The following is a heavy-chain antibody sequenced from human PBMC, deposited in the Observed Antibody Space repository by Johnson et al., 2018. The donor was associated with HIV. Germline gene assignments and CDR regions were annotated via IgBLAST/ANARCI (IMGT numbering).Heavy chain of an antibody. V-gene: IGHV3-74*01. CDR3: ARDQYDRGDGAFDI. CDR1: GFTVSSNY. D-gene: IGHD5-24*01. J-gene: IGHJ3*02. Sequence: VQLVESGGGLVQPGGSLRLSCAASGFTVSSNYMSWVRQAPGKGLEWVSRTNNDGSTTTYEESVKGRFTVSRDKVKNTLYLQMNSLRPEDTAVYYCARDQYDRGDGAFDIWGQGTMVTVSS. CDR2: TNNDGSTT.